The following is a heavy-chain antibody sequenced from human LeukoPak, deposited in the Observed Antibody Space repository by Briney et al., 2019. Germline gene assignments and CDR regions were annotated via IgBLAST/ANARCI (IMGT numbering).Heavy chain of an antibody. J-gene: IGHJ4*02. Sequence: PGGSLILSCAASGFTVSSNYMSWVRQAPGTGLEWVSVIYSGGSTYYADSVKGRFTISRDNSKNTLYLQMNSQRAEDTAVHYCARSHSRYYFYYWGQGTLGTVSS. CDR3: ARSHSRYYFYY. V-gene: IGHV3-66*02. CDR2: IYSGGST. CDR1: GFTVSSNY.